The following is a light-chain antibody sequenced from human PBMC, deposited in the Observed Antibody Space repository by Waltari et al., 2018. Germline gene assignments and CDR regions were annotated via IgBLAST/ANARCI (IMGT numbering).Light chain of an antibody. V-gene: IGLV2-23*02. CDR1: STDLGTYNV. J-gene: IGLJ1*01. Sequence: QSALTQPASMSGSPGQSITISCTGTSTDLGTYNVVSWYQHNPGKAPKLIIYEVRKRPSGISDRFSGSMSGSTAYLTISRLQAEDEAEYYCCSFAGTSYVFGTGTKVTVL. CDR3: CSFAGTSYV. CDR2: EVR.